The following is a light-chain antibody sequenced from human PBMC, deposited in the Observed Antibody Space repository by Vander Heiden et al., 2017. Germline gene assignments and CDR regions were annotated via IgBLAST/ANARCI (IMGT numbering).Light chain of an antibody. CDR3: QAWDSSTVV. J-gene: IGLJ2*01. CDR1: KLGDKY. V-gene: IGLV3-1*01. Sequence: SSELTPPPSVSVSQGKTASITCSGDKLGDKYACWYQQKPGQALVLVIYKDSKRPAGIPERFSGSNSGNTATLTISGTQAMDEADYYCQAWDSSTVVFGGGTKLTVL. CDR2: KDS.